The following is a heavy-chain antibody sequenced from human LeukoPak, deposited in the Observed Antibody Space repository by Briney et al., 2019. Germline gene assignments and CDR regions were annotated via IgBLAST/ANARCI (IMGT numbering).Heavy chain of an antibody. CDR3: ARARYDFWSGSEDYYYYMDV. CDR2: INPSGGST. D-gene: IGHD3-3*01. Sequence: GASVKVSCKASGYTFTSYYMHWVRQAPGQGLEWMGIINPSGGSTSYAQKFQGRVTMTRDTSTSTVYMELSSLRSEDTAVYYCARARYDFWSGSEDYYYYMDVWGKGTTVTVSS. J-gene: IGHJ6*03. V-gene: IGHV1-46*01. CDR1: GYTFTSYY.